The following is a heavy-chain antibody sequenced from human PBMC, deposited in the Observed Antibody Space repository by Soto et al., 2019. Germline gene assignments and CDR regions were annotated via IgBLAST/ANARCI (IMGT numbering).Heavy chain of an antibody. Sequence: ASVKVSCKASAYTFTGYYMHWVRQAPGQGLEWMGWINPNSGGTNYAQKFQGWVTMTRDTSISTAYMELSRLRSDDTAVYYCARGGGQLVGRVYYYYYYMDVWGKGTTVTVSS. CDR2: INPNSGGT. D-gene: IGHD6-6*01. CDR1: AYTFTGYY. CDR3: ARGGGQLVGRVYYYYYYMDV. J-gene: IGHJ6*03. V-gene: IGHV1-2*04.